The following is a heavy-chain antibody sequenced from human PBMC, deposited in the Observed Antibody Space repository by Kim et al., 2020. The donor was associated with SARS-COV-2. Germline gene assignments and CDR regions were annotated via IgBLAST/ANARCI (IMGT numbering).Heavy chain of an antibody. J-gene: IGHJ5*02. CDR3: ATGSPFGVGWFDP. D-gene: IGHD3-3*01. Sequence: IYGQKFQGGVTMTEDTSSDTAYMELSSLGSEDTSVYYCATGSPFGVGWFDPWGQGTLVTVSS. V-gene: IGHV1-24*01.